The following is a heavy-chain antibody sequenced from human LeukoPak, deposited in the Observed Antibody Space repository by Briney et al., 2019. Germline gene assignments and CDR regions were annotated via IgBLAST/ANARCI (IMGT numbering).Heavy chain of an antibody. D-gene: IGHD1-1*01. CDR3: ARGTTDDY. Sequence: ASVKVSFKASGYTFTSYYIDWVRPAPGQGLEWMGVINPSGGSTRYAQKFQGRVTMTGDPSTRTVYMELSSLTSDDTAVYYCARGTTDDYWGQGTPVTVSS. V-gene: IGHV1-46*01. CDR1: GYTFTSYY. CDR2: INPSGGST. J-gene: IGHJ4*02.